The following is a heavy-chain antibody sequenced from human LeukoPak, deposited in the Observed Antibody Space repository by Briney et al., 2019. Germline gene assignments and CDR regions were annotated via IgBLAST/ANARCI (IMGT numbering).Heavy chain of an antibody. Sequence: PGGSLRLFCEASGFTFNKFAMSWVRQATGKGPECVSAIGSSGATKFYADSVKGRCTISRDNSKNTLYLQMTSLRDDDTAVYYCVRGVGVSRFNYLDSWGQGTLVIVSS. V-gene: IGHV3-23*01. D-gene: IGHD6-13*01. J-gene: IGHJ4*02. CDR2: IGSSGATK. CDR1: GFTFNKFA. CDR3: VRGVGVSRFNYLDS.